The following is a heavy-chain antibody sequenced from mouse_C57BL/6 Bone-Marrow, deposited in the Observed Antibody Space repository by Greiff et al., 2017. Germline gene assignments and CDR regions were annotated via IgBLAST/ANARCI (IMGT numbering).Heavy chain of an antibody. CDR3: ARDYGSSYGAY. J-gene: IGHJ3*01. CDR1: GYTFTSYD. Sequence: QVQLQQSGPELVQPGASVKLSCKASGYTFTSYDINWVKQRPGQGLEWIGWIYPRDGSTKYNAKFKGKATLTVDTSSSTAYRELRSLTSEDSAVYFCARDYGSSYGAYWGQGTLVTVSA. CDR2: IYPRDGST. D-gene: IGHD1-1*01. V-gene: IGHV1-85*01.